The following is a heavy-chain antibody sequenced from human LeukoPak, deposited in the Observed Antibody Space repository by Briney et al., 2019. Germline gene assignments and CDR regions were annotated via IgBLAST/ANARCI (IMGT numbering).Heavy chain of an antibody. D-gene: IGHD3-16*02. CDR3: ARGSYYFDY. Sequence: GGSLRLSCAASGFTFNRYIINWVRQAPGKGLEWVSYISSSSTIYYVDSVKGRFTISRDNAKNSLYLQMNSLRAEDTAVYYCARGSYYFDYWGQGTLVTVSS. CDR1: GFTFNRYI. J-gene: IGHJ4*02. V-gene: IGHV3-48*01. CDR2: ISSSSTI.